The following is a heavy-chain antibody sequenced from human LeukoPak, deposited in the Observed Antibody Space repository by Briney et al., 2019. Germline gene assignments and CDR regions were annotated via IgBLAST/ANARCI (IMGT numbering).Heavy chain of an antibody. V-gene: IGHV5-51*01. CDR3: AIPIQGAVTDIEVTYFQH. CDR2: IYPDDSDI. Sequence: GESLKISCKGSGYSFTSYWIGWVRQMPGKGLEWMGIIYPDDSDITYSPSFQGRVTISADKSINTVYLQWSSLKASDTAMYFCAIPIQGAVTDIEVTYFQHWGQGTLVTVSS. J-gene: IGHJ1*01. D-gene: IGHD5-12*01. CDR1: GYSFTSYW.